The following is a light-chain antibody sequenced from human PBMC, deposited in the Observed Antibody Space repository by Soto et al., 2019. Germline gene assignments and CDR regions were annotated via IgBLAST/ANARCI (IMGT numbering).Light chain of an antibody. V-gene: IGLV1-40*01. CDR3: QAYDSSLSGWV. CDR2: GNS. Sequence: QSVLTQPPSVSGAPGQRVTISCTGSSSNIGAGYDVHWYQQLPGTAPKLLIYGNSNRPAGVPDRFSVSKSGTSASLAITGLQAEDEADYYCQAYDSSLSGWVFCGGTQLTVL. CDR1: SSNIGAGYD. J-gene: IGLJ3*02.